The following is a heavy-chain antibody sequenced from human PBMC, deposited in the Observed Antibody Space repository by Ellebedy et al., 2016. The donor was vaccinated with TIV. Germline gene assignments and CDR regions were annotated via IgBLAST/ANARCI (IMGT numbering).Heavy chain of an antibody. D-gene: IGHD2-15*01. V-gene: IGHV3-53*01. CDR1: GFTVSSNY. CDR2: IYAGGTT. Sequence: GESLKISXAVSGFTVSSNYMSWVRQAPGRGLEWVSVIYAGGTTDYVASVKGRFSISRDTSKNTLFLQMNSLRAEDTAVYYCARDSGGISYFYGMDVWGQGTTVTVSS. CDR3: ARDSGGISYFYGMDV. J-gene: IGHJ6*02.